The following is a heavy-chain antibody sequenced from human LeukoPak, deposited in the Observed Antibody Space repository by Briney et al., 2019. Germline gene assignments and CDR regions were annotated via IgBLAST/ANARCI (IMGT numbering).Heavy chain of an antibody. V-gene: IGHV4-34*01. CDR2: INHSGST. CDR1: GGSFSGYY. CDR3: ARGLRGSGSYYGY. D-gene: IGHD3-10*01. Sequence: SETLSLTCAVYGGSFSGYYWSWIRQPPGKGLEWIGEINHSGSTNYNPSLKSRVTISVGTSKNQFSLKLSSVTAADTAVYYCARGLRGSGSYYGYWGQGTLVTVSS. J-gene: IGHJ4*02.